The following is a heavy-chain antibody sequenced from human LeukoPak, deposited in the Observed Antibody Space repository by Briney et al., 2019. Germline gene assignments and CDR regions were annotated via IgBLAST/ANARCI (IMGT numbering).Heavy chain of an antibody. J-gene: IGHJ5*02. CDR1: GGSISSHY. CDR2: IYYSGGT. Sequence: SETLSLTCTVSGGSISSHYWSWIRQPPGKGLEWIGYIYYSGGTNYNPSLKSRVTISVDTSKNQFSLKLSSVTAADTAVYYCARRAGYDSSDNWFDPWGQGTLVTVSS. CDR3: ARRAGYDSSDNWFDP. V-gene: IGHV4-59*11. D-gene: IGHD3-22*01.